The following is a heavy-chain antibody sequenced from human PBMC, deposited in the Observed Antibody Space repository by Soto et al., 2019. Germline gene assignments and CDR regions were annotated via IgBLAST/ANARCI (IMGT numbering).Heavy chain of an antibody. Sequence: GWSLRLSCAASGFTFSSHAMHLVRQAPGKGLEWVAVIWYDGSKKYYADSVKGRFTVARDDSKNTLSLQMNSLRVEDTAVYYCARDPGYSGFDFEYWGEGTLVTVSS. CDR3: ARDPGYSGFDFEY. CDR1: GFTFSSHA. J-gene: IGHJ4*02. D-gene: IGHD5-12*01. V-gene: IGHV3-33*01. CDR2: IWYDGSKK.